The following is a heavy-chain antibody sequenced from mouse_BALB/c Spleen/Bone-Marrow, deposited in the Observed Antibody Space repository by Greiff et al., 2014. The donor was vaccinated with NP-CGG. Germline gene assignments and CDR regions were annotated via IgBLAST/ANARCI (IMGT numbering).Heavy chain of an antibody. Sequence: VQLQQSGAELVKPGASVKLSGTASGFNIKDTYMHWVKQRPERGLEWIGRIDPANGNTKYVPTFQGKATITADTSSNTAYLQLSSLTSEDTAVYYCASSGNYEGGAMDYWGQGISVTVSS. CDR1: GFNIKDTY. V-gene: IGHV14-3*02. D-gene: IGHD2-1*01. J-gene: IGHJ4*01. CDR2: IDPANGNT. CDR3: ASSGNYEGGAMDY.